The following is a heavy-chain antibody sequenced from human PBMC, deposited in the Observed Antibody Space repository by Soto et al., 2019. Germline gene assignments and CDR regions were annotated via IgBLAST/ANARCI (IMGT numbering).Heavy chain of an antibody. J-gene: IGHJ4*02. CDR2: ISYDGSNK. D-gene: IGHD1-1*01. V-gene: IGHV3-30-3*01. CDR3: ARDQSLVSSNMPTIAYYFDY. Sequence: QVQLVESGGGVVQPGRSLRLSCAASGFTFSSYAMHWVRQAPGEGLEWVAVISYDGSNKYYAGSVRGRFTISRDNSKNTLYLQMNSLRAEDTAVYYCARDQSLVSSNMPTIAYYFDYWGQGILVTVSS. CDR1: GFTFSSYA.